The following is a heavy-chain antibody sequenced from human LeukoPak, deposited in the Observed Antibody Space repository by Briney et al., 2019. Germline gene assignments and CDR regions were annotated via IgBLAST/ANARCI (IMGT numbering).Heavy chain of an antibody. D-gene: IGHD1-26*01. Sequence: SETLSLTCTVSGGSIRNYYWSWIRQPAGKGLEWFGRTYTTGNTHYNPSLKSRVTMSLDTSKNQFSLKLTSVTAADTAIYYCARDIEGGGAFDIWGQGTMVTVSS. CDR1: GGSIRNYY. CDR3: ARDIEGGGAFDI. V-gene: IGHV4-4*07. J-gene: IGHJ3*02. CDR2: TYTTGNT.